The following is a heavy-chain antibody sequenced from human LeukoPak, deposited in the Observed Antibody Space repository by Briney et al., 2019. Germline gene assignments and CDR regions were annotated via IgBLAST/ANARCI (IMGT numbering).Heavy chain of an antibody. CDR3: ATVVGASPDYFDY. CDR2: IYSGGPT. J-gene: IGHJ4*02. D-gene: IGHD3-10*01. V-gene: IGHV3-53*01. Sequence: GGSLRLSCAASGFTVSSKHMTWVRQAPGKGLEWVSLIYSGGPTSYSDSVKGRFTISRDNTKNTLYLEMNSLGAEDTAVYYCATVVGASPDYFDYWGQGTLVTVSS. CDR1: GFTVSSKH.